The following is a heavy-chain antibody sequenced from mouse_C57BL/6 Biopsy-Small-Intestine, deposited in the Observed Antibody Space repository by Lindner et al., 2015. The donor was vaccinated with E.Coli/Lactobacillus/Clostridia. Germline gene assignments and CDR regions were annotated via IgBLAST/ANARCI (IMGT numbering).Heavy chain of an antibody. J-gene: IGHJ4*01. V-gene: IGHV1-14*01. CDR3: ARSGSNYAMDY. CDR2: INPYNDGT. CDR1: GYTFTNYI. D-gene: IGHD1-1*01. Sequence: VQLQESGPELVKPGASVKMSCKASGYTFTNYIIQWVKQKPGQGLEWIGYINPYNDGTDYNEKFKGRATLTSDKSSSTAYMELSSLTSEDSAVYYCARSGSNYAMDYWGQGTSVTVSS.